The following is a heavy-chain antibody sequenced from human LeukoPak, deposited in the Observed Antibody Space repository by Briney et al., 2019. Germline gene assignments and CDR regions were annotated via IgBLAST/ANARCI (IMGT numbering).Heavy chain of an antibody. Sequence: GGSLRLSCAASGFTFSSYAMSWVRQAPGKGLEWVSAISGSGGSTYYADSVKGRFTVSRDNSKNTLYLQMNSLRAEDTAVYYCAKGIAAQLQSFDYWGQGTLVTVSS. J-gene: IGHJ4*02. D-gene: IGHD6-6*01. CDR2: ISGSGGST. CDR1: GFTFSSYA. V-gene: IGHV3-23*01. CDR3: AKGIAAQLQSFDY.